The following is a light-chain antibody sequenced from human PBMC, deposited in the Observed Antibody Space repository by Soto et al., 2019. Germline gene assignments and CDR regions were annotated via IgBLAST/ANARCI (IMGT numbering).Light chain of an antibody. CDR3: QQYNNWWT. CDR2: AAS. V-gene: IGKV3-15*01. Sequence: EIVMTQSPATLSVSPGERATLSCRASQSVNRNLAWYQQKPGQAPRLLIYAASTRATGIPARFSGSGSETEFTLTISSLQSEDFAIYNCQQYNNWWTFGQGTKVEI. J-gene: IGKJ1*01. CDR1: QSVNRN.